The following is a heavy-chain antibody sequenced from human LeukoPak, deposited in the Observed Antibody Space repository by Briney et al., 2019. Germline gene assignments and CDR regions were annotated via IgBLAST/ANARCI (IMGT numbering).Heavy chain of an antibody. CDR1: GFTLISYD. D-gene: IGHD3-3*01. CDR3: ARWSGCPGYFAY. CDR2: IGTAGDT. Sequence: GGSLRHSCAASGFTLISYDMHGVRQATGKGLEWVSAIGTAGDTYYPGSVQGRFTISRENAKNSLYLQMNSLRAGYTAVYYCARWSGCPGYFAYWGEGTLVTVSS. J-gene: IGHJ4*02. V-gene: IGHV3-13*01.